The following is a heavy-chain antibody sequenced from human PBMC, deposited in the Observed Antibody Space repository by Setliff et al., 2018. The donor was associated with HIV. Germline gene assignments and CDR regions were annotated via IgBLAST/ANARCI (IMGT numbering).Heavy chain of an antibody. CDR1: GFTVSTSY. CDR2: IYSDGNT. CDR3: ARPRLYGTALDP. J-gene: IGHJ5*02. Sequence: QPGGSLRLSCAASGFTVSTSYMSWIRQAPGKGLEWASTIYSDGNTYHAGSVKGRFTLSRDNTKNTLYLQMDSLRPEDTAVYYCARPRLYGTALDPWGQGTLVTVSS. D-gene: IGHD3-10*01. V-gene: IGHV3-66*02.